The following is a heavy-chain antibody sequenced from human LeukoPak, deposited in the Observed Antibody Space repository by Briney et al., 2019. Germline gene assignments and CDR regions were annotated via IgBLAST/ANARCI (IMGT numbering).Heavy chain of an antibody. CDR3: VRDGGVSGYDLLDY. Sequence: GVSLRLFCAASGFTFSIYCITWARHAPGRGLEWLSHTNQDGSEEHYLHSPTARFTLSRDNAQNPPSLPMNSLRAEDPAVYYCVRDGGVSGYDLLDYWGQGTLVSVSS. CDR1: GFTFSIYC. V-gene: IGHV3-7*01. D-gene: IGHD5-12*01. CDR2: TNQDGSEE. J-gene: IGHJ4*02.